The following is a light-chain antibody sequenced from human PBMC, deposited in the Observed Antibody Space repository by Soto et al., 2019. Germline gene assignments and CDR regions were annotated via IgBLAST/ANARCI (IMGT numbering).Light chain of an antibody. CDR1: QTVSSNY. CDR3: QQYGSSPPT. Sequence: EILLPQSPGTLSLSPGERASICCSASQTVSSNYLGWYQQKPGQAPRLLIYAASSRATGIADRFSGSGSGTDFTLTISRLEPEDFAVYYCQQYGSSPPTFGQGTKVDIK. CDR2: AAS. J-gene: IGKJ1*01. V-gene: IGKV3-20*01.